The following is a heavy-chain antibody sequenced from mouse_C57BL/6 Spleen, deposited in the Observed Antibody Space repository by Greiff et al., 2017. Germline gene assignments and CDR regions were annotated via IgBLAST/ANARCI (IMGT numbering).Heavy chain of an antibody. J-gene: IGHJ1*03. Sequence: EVHLVESGGGLVKPGGSLKLSCAASGFTFSDYGMHWVRQAPEKGLEWVAYISSGSSTIYYADTVKGRFTISRDNAKNTLFLQMTSLRSEDTAMYYCARDSNYDWYFDVWGTGTTVTVSS. CDR2: ISSGSSTI. CDR3: ARDSNYDWYFDV. V-gene: IGHV5-17*01. D-gene: IGHD2-5*01. CDR1: GFTFSDYG.